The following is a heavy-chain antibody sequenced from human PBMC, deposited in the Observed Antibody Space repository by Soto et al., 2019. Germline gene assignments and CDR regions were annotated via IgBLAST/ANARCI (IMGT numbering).Heavy chain of an antibody. CDR1: GYSFTSYW. V-gene: IGHV5-51*01. Sequence: GGSLKISCKGSGYSFTSYWIGWVRQVPGKGLEWMGIIYPGDSDTRYSPSFQGQVTISADKSISTAYLQWSSLKASDTATYYGETRDRLGGYCTCTSCFPDAFDICGQVSMVIVS. D-gene: IGHD2-2*01. CDR3: ETRDRLGGYCTCTSCFPDAFDI. J-gene: IGHJ3*02. CDR2: IYPGDSDT.